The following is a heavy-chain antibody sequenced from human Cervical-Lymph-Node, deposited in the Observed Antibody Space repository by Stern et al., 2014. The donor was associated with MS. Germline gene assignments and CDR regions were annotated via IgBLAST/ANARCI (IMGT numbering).Heavy chain of an antibody. CDR2: IVVGSGNT. CDR3: AAPSYSSGWYGFDY. J-gene: IGHJ4*02. Sequence: QLVQSGPEVKKPGTSVKVSCKASGFTFTSSAVQWVRQARGQRLEWIGWIVVGSGNTNYAQKFQERVTITRGMSTSTAYMELSSLRSEDTAVYYCAAPSYSSGWYGFDYWGQGTLVTVSS. D-gene: IGHD6-19*01. V-gene: IGHV1-58*01. CDR1: GFTFTSSA.